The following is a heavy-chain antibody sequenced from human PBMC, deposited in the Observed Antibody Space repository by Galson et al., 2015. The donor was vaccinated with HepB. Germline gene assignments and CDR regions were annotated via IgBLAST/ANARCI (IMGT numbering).Heavy chain of an antibody. CDR3: ARSLITGDAFDI. J-gene: IGHJ3*02. CDR2: IYYSGST. V-gene: IGHV4-31*03. CDR1: GGSISSGSYY. Sequence: TLSLTCTVSGGSISSGSYYWNWLRQHPGKGLEWIGYIYYSGSTYYTPSLKSRPTISVDTSKNQFSLKLSSVTAADTAVYYCARSLITGDAFDIWGQGTMVTVSS. D-gene: IGHD1-14*01.